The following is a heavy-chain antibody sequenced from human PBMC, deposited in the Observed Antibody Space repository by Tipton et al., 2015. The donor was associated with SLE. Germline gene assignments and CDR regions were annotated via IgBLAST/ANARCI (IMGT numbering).Heavy chain of an antibody. D-gene: IGHD1-26*01. CDR2: IYSGGST. V-gene: IGHV3-23*03. J-gene: IGHJ4*02. CDR3: AKILPVGATTDY. CDR1: GFTFSSYA. Sequence: GSLRLSCAASGFTFSSYAMSWVRQAPGKGLEWVSVIYSGGSTYYADSVKGRFTISRDNSKNTLYLQMNSLRVEDTAVYYCAKILPVGATTDYWGQGTLVTVSS.